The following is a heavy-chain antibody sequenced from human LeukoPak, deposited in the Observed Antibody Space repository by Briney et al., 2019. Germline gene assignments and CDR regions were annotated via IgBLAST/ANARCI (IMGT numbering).Heavy chain of an antibody. J-gene: IGHJ4*02. CDR1: GFTFSDYY. Sequence: PGGSLRLSCAASGFTFSDYYMSWIRQAPGKGLEWVSYISSSSSYTNYADSVKGRFTISRDNAKNTLYLQMNSLRAEDTAVYYCAKDLSPRITMIVVVITPFDYWGQGTLVTVSS. CDR3: AKDLSPRITMIVVVITPFDY. CDR2: ISSSSSYT. V-gene: IGHV3-11*05. D-gene: IGHD3-22*01.